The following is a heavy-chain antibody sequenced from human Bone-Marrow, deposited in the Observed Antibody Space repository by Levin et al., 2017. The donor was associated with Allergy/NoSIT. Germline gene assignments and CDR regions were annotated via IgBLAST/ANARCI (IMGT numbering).Heavy chain of an antibody. J-gene: IGHJ6*02. CDR2: MQSSGNA. D-gene: IGHD5-18*01. Sequence: SETLSLTCSVSGGSISTYFWIWIRQPAGKGLEWIGSMQSSGNANYNPSLKSRVTMSLDTSKNQFSLKLTSVIAADTAVYYCARDREHSHGRNMGVWGQGTSVTVSS. V-gene: IGHV4-4*07. CDR3: ARDREHSHGRNMGV. CDR1: GGSISTYF.